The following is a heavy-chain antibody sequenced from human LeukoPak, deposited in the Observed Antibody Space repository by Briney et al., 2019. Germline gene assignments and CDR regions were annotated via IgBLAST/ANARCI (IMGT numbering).Heavy chain of an antibody. J-gene: IGHJ4*02. CDR3: ARDSAEGGFDY. D-gene: IGHD6-25*01. CDR2: ISYDESNQ. CDR1: GFTFSSYA. V-gene: IGHV3-30-3*01. Sequence: GGSLRLSCAASGFTFSSYAMHWVRQAPGRGPEWVALISYDESNQYYADSVKGRFTISRDNSKNTLYLQMNALRGEDTAVYYCARDSAEGGFDYWGQGTLVPVSS.